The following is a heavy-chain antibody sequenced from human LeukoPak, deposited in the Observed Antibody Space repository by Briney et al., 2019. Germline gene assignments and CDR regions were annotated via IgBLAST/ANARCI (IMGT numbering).Heavy chain of an antibody. D-gene: IGHD4-11*01. V-gene: IGHV3-11*01. CDR3: ARVGMISVTASRQYIDV. J-gene: IGHJ2*01. CDR2: ILDNGNDI. Sequence: GGSLRLSCAASGFTFSDYFMSWVRQAPGKGLEWVSHILDNGNDIYYADSIEGRFTTSRDNARNSLYLQMNALRVEDKAVYFCARVGMISVTASRQYIDVWGRGTLVTVSS. CDR1: GFTFSDYF.